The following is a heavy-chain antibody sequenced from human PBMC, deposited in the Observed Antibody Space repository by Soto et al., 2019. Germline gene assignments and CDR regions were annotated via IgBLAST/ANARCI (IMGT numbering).Heavy chain of an antibody. CDR1: GFTFSSYA. J-gene: IGHJ5*02. CDR3: ARGVPGYCSGGSCFNCFGP. CDR2: ISYDGSNK. Sequence: GGSLRLSCAASGFTFSSYAMHWVRQAPGKGLEWVAVISYDGSNKYYADSVKGRFTISRDNSKNTLYLQMNSLRAEDTAVYYCARGVPGYCSGGSCFNCFGPYDQGSLFTISS. V-gene: IGHV3-30-3*01. D-gene: IGHD2-15*01.